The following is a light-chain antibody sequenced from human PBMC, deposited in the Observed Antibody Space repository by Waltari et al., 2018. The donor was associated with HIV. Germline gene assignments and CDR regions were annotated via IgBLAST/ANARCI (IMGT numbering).Light chain of an antibody. Sequence: QSVLTQPPSASGTPEQRVTISCPGSTSNIGRNTMSWFQQFPGTAPKVLIYGKNQRPSGVPDRFSGSKSGTSASLAISGLQSEDEADYYCASWDDSLNGPVFGGGTKLTVV. CDR3: ASWDDSLNGPV. CDR2: GKN. V-gene: IGLV1-44*01. CDR1: TSNIGRNT. J-gene: IGLJ2*01.